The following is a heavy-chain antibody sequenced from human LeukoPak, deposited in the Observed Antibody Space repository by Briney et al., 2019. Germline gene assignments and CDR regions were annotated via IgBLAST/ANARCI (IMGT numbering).Heavy chain of an antibody. D-gene: IGHD4-17*01. V-gene: IGHV4-39*01. CDR2: LYYSGST. Sequence: SETLSLTCTVSGGSITNNNYYWDWIRQPPGKGLEWIGDLYYSGSTHYNPSLKSRVTISVDTSKNQFSLKLNSVTAADTAVYYCARTGSTVTMLYPFDHWGQGTLVTVSS. CDR3: ARTGSTVTMLYPFDH. J-gene: IGHJ4*02. CDR1: GGSITNNNYY.